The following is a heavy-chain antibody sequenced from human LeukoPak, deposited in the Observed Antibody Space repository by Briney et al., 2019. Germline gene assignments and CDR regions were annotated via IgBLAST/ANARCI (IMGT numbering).Heavy chain of an antibody. CDR1: GGSFSGYY. CDR3: AGNRGLGREY. D-gene: IGHD4-23*01. CDR2: INHSGST. J-gene: IGHJ4*02. Sequence: SETLSLTCAVYGGSFSGYYWSWIRQPPGKGLEWIGEINHSGSTNYNPSLKSRVTISVDTSKNQFSLKLSSVTAADTAVYYCAGNRGLGREYRGKGTLVTVSS. V-gene: IGHV4-34*01.